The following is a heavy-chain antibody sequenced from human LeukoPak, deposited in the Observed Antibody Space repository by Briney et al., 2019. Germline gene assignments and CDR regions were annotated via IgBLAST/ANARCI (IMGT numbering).Heavy chain of an antibody. D-gene: IGHD1-1*01. J-gene: IGHJ4*02. CDR1: GGSISGYY. CDR3: AREGTTGWAF. V-gene: IGHV4-59*12. Sequence: SETLSLTCTGFGGSISGYYLSWIRPPPRKGLEWIGYIYYSGSTKYNPFFNSRVTMSVDTYKNQFSLKLTSVTAADTAVYFCAREGTTGWAFWGQGTQVTVSS. CDR2: IYYSGST.